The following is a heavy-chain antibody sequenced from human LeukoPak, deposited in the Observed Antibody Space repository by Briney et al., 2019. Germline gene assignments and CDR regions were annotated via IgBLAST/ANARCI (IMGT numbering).Heavy chain of an antibody. CDR1: GFTFSSYA. CDR2: ISDSGGNT. J-gene: IGHJ4*02. CDR3: AKSLGGYCSGGSCSIDY. V-gene: IGHV3-23*01. D-gene: IGHD2-15*01. Sequence: PGGSLRLSCAASGFTFSSYAMSWVRQAPGKGLEWVSAISDSGGNTYYADSVKGRFIISRDKSKNTLYLQMNSLRAEDTAVYYCAKSLGGYCSGGSCSIDYWGQGILVTVSS.